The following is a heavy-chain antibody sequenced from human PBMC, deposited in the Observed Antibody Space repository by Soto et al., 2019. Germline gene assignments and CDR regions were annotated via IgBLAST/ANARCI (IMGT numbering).Heavy chain of an antibody. D-gene: IGHD4-17*01. Sequence: HPGGSLRLSCAASGFTFSSYDMHWVRQATGKGLEWVSAIGTAGDTYYPGSVKGRFTISRENAKNSLYLQMNSLRAEDTAVYYCARETTPGGWFDPWGQGTLVTVSS. CDR1: GFTFSSYD. V-gene: IGHV3-13*01. CDR3: ARETTPGGWFDP. J-gene: IGHJ5*02. CDR2: IGTAGDT.